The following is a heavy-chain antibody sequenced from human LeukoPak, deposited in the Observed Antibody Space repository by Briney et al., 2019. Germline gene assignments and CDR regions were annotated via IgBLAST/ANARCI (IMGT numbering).Heavy chain of an antibody. J-gene: IGHJ4*02. V-gene: IGHV3-30*02. CDR3: AKDLGTEYNIFDY. Sequence: GGSLRLSCATSEFTFSAYAMHWIRQAPGRGLEWVAFVRYGGNIKYYADSVKGRFTISRDNSKNTLYLQMNSLRPEDSAVYYCAKDLGTEYNIFDYWGQGTLVTVSS. CDR1: EFTFSAYA. D-gene: IGHD3-9*01. CDR2: VRYGGNIK.